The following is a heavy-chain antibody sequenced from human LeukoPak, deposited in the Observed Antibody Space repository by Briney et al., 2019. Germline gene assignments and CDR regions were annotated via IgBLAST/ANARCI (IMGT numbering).Heavy chain of an antibody. CDR2: IRQDGGEK. Sequence: GGSLRLSCAVSGFTFSDYWVNWVRQAPGKGLEWVASIRQDGGEKSYVDSVKGRFTISRDNTKNSLYLRMSGLRAEDTAVYYCARDGTAAGLYFDLWGQGTLVTVSS. CDR3: ARDGTAAGLYFDL. D-gene: IGHD6-13*01. J-gene: IGHJ4*01. V-gene: IGHV3-7*01. CDR1: GFTFSDYW.